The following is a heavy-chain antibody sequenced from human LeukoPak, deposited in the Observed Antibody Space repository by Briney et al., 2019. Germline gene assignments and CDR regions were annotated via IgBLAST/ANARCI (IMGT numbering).Heavy chain of an antibody. CDR3: ARRKGYYYDSSGMVPFGFDY. CDR2: IKQDGSEK. Sequence: GSLRLSCAASGFPFSSYWMSWVRQAPGKGVEWVANIKQDGSEKYYMDSVKGRFTISRDNAKNSLYLQMNSLRAEDTAVYYCARRKGYYYDSSGMVPFGFDYWGQGTLVTVSS. J-gene: IGHJ4*02. D-gene: IGHD3-22*01. CDR1: GFPFSSYW. V-gene: IGHV3-7*01.